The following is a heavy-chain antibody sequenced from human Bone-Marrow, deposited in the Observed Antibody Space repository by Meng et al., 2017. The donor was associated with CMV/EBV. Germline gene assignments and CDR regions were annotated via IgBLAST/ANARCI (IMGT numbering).Heavy chain of an antibody. V-gene: IGHV1-2*02. J-gene: IGHJ5*02. CDR1: GYTFTGYY. CDR3: ARDPQIRFLEWDASWWFDP. Sequence: ASVKVSCKASGYTFTGYYMHWVRQAPGQGLEWMGWINPNSGGTNYAQKFQGRVTMTRDTSISTAYMELSRLRSDDTAVYYCARDPQIRFLEWDASWWFDPWGQGTLVTVSS. CDR2: INPNSGGT. D-gene: IGHD3-3*01.